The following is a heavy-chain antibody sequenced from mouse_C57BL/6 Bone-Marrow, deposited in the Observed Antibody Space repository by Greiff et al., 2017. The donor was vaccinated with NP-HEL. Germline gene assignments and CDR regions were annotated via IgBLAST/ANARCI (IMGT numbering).Heavy chain of an antibody. J-gene: IGHJ3*01. CDR2: ISSGSSTI. Sequence: EVMLVESGGVLVKPGGSLKLSCAASGFTFSDYGMHWVRQAPEKGLEWVAYISSGSSTIYYADTVKGRFTISRDNAKNTLFLQMTSLRSEDTAMYYCARLDWFAYWGQGTLVTVSA. CDR3: ARLDWFAY. CDR1: GFTFSDYG. V-gene: IGHV5-17*01.